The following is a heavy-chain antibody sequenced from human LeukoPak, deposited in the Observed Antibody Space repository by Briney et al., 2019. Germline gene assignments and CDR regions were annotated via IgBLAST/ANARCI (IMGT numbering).Heavy chain of an antibody. Sequence: PSETLSLTCAVSGGSISSGGYSWSWIRQPPGKGLEWIGYIYYSGSTNYNPSLKSRVTISVDTSKNQFSLKLSSVTAADTAVYYCARQRNYYDSSGHGAFDIWGQGTMVTVSS. J-gene: IGHJ3*02. V-gene: IGHV4-61*08. CDR1: GGSISSGGYS. CDR3: ARQRNYYDSSGHGAFDI. CDR2: IYYSGST. D-gene: IGHD3-22*01.